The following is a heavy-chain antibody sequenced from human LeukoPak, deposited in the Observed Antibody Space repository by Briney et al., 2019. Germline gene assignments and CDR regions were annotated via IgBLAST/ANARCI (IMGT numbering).Heavy chain of an antibody. CDR1: GGSFSGYY. CDR3: ARRYQLPPYSYYGMDV. D-gene: IGHD2-2*01. V-gene: IGHV4-34*01. Sequence: SETLSLTCAVYGGSFSGYYWSWIRQPPGKGLEWIGEINHSGSTNYNPSLKSRVTISVDTSKNQFSLKLSSVTAADTAVYYCARRYQLPPYSYYGMDVWGKGTTVTVSS. CDR2: INHSGST. J-gene: IGHJ6*04.